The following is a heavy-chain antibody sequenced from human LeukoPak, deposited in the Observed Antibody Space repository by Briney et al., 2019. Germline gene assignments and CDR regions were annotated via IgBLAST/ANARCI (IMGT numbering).Heavy chain of an antibody. J-gene: IGHJ4*02. Sequence: SETLSLTCAVYGGSFSGYYWSWIREPPGKGLEWIGEINHSGSTNYNPSLKSRVTISVDTSKNQFSLKLSSVTVADTAVYYCASITMVRGAYFDYWGQGTLVTVSS. V-gene: IGHV4-34*01. D-gene: IGHD3-10*01. CDR2: INHSGST. CDR1: GGSFSGYY. CDR3: ASITMVRGAYFDY.